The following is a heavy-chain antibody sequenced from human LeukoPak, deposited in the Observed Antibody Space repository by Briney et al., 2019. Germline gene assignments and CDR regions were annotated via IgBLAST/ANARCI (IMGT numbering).Heavy chain of an antibody. CDR2: IYYIGNT. Sequence: SETLSLTCTVSGGSISSYYWSWIRQPPGKGLEWIGYIYYIGNTNYNPSLKSRVTISIDTSKNQFSLKLSSVTAADTAVYYCAGRLASTKVDAFDIWGQGTMVTVSS. V-gene: IGHV4-59*08. CDR3: AGRLASTKVDAFDI. D-gene: IGHD5-12*01. J-gene: IGHJ3*02. CDR1: GGSISSYY.